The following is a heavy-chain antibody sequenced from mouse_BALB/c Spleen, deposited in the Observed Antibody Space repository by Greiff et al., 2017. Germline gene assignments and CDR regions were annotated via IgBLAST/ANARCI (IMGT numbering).Heavy chain of an antibody. CDR2: ISSGGSYT. CDR1: GFTFSSYG. V-gene: IGHV5-6*01. J-gene: IGHJ3*01. CDR3: ARETGGLRFAY. D-gene: IGHD3-1*01. Sequence: DVQLVESGGDLVKPGGSLKLSCAASGFTFSSYGMSWVRQTPDKRLEWVATISSGGSYTYYPDSVKGRFTISRDNAKNTLYLQMSSLKSEDTAMYYCARETGGLRFAYWGQGTLVTVSA.